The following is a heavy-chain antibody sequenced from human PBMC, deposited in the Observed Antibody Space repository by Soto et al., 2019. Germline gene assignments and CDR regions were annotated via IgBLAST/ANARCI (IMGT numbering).Heavy chain of an antibody. CDR1: GFTFSIYA. Sequence: GGSLRLSCSASGFTFSIYAMHWVRQAPGKGLEYVSSISTNGGSTDYADSVKGRFTISRDNSKNTLYLQMNSLRAEDTAVYYCAKDPEVLWFGDTYGMDVWGQGTTVTVSS. V-gene: IGHV3-64*04. D-gene: IGHD3-10*01. CDR3: AKDPEVLWFGDTYGMDV. J-gene: IGHJ6*02. CDR2: ISTNGGST.